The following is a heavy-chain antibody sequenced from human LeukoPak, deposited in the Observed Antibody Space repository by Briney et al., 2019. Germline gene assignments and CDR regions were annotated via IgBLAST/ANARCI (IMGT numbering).Heavy chain of an antibody. Sequence: SETLSLTCAVYGGSFSGYYWSWIRQSPGKGLEWIGEINHSGSTNYNPSLKSRVTISVDTSKNQFSLKLSSVTAADTAAYYCASSIAAAAAYYFDYWGQGTLVTVSS. CDR2: INHSGST. J-gene: IGHJ4*02. CDR1: GGSFSGYY. V-gene: IGHV4-34*01. CDR3: ASSIAAAAAYYFDY. D-gene: IGHD6-13*01.